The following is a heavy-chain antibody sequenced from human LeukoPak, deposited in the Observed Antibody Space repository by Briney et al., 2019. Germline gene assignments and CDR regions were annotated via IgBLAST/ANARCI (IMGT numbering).Heavy chain of an antibody. Sequence: GGSLRLSCAASGFTFSNYAMSWVRQTPGKGLECVSVVTGSGGDTYYTGSVNGRFTISRDNSKNTLYLQMNSLRAEDTALYYCARVVVAATPVGMDVWGQGTTVTVSS. CDR2: VTGSGGDT. CDR1: GFTFSNYA. CDR3: ARVVVAATPVGMDV. V-gene: IGHV3-23*01. J-gene: IGHJ6*02. D-gene: IGHD2-15*01.